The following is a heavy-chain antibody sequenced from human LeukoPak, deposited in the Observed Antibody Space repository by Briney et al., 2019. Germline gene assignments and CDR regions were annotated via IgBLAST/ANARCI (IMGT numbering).Heavy chain of an antibody. Sequence: PGGSLRLSCAASGFTFSSYSMNWVRQAPGKGLEWVANIKQDGSEKYYVDSVKGRFTISRDNAKNSLYLQMNSLRAEDTAVYYCARSKYYYDSSGYYNYWGQGTLVTVSS. CDR2: IKQDGSEK. D-gene: IGHD3-22*01. CDR3: ARSKYYYDSSGYYNY. J-gene: IGHJ4*02. V-gene: IGHV3-7*01. CDR1: GFTFSSYS.